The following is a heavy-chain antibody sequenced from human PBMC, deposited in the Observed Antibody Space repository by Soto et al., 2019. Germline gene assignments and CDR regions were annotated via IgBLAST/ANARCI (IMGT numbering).Heavy chain of an antibody. V-gene: IGHV5-51*01. J-gene: IGHJ4*02. CDR1: GYSFTTYW. Sequence: QAVKISCKASGYSFTTYWIGWVRQMPGKGLEWMGIIYPGDSDTRYSPSFQGQVTISADKSISTAYLQWSSLKASDSAMFYCARKDIAGNSVDFWGQGTLVTVSS. CDR3: ARKDIAGNSVDF. D-gene: IGHD6-13*01. CDR2: IYPGDSDT.